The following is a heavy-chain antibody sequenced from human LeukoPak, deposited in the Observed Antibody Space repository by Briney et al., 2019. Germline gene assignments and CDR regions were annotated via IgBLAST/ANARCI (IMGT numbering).Heavy chain of an antibody. J-gene: IGHJ3*02. CDR3: ARANNWNRDNAFDI. D-gene: IGHD1-1*01. CDR2: MNPNSGNI. V-gene: IGHV1-8*01. Sequence: ASVKVSCKASGYTFTSYDINWVRQATGQGLEWMGWMNPNSGNIGYAQKFQGRVTMTRNTSISTAYMELSGLRSEDTAVYYCARANNWNRDNAFDIWGQGTMVTVSS. CDR1: GYTFTSYD.